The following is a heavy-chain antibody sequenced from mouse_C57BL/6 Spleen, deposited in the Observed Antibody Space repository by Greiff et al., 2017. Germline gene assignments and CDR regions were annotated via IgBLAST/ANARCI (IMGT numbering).Heavy chain of an antibody. D-gene: IGHD3-2*02. CDR1: GYTFTSYW. Sequence: QVQLQQPGAELVKPGASVTLSCKASGYTFTSYWMHWVKQRPGRGLEWIGRIDPNSGGTKYNEKFKSKATLTVDKPSSTAYMQLSSLTSEDAAVYCCAIDSSGYDAWFAYWGQGTLVTVSA. CDR2: IDPNSGGT. V-gene: IGHV1-72*01. CDR3: AIDSSGYDAWFAY. J-gene: IGHJ3*01.